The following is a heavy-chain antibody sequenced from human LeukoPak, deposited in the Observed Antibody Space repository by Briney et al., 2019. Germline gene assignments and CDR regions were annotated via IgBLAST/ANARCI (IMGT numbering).Heavy chain of an antibody. CDR2: IYHSGST. Sequence: SETLSLTCSVSGYSISSGNYWGWIRLPPGKGLQWIGSIYHSGSTYYNPSLKSRVTISVDASKNQFSLKLSSVTAADTAVYYCAKGYCRGNSCYDDRGAFDYWGQGTLVTVSS. CDR3: AKGYCRGNSCYDDRGAFDY. V-gene: IGHV4-38-2*02. J-gene: IGHJ4*02. CDR1: GYSISSGNY. D-gene: IGHD2-2*01.